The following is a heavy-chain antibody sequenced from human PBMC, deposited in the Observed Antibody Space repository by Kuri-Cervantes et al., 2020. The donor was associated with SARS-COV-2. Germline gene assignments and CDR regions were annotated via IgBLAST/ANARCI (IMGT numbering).Heavy chain of an antibody. CDR1: GYSFTSYW. D-gene: IGHD5-24*01. J-gene: IGHJ4*02. CDR3: ARRSDGFFDY. CDR2: IYPGDSDT. V-gene: IGHV5-51*01. Sequence: GGSLRLSCKGSGYSFTSYWIGWVRQVPGKGLEWMGIIYPGDSDTRYSPSFQGQVTISADKSISTAYLQWSSLKASDTAMYYCARRSDGFFDYWGQGTLVTVSS.